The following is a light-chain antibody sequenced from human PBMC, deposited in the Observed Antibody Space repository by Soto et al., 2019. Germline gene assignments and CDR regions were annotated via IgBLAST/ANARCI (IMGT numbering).Light chain of an antibody. J-gene: IGKJ1*01. V-gene: IGKV3-20*01. CDR3: HQFDSSLT. CDR2: ATS. CDR1: QSVGSSY. Sequence: EIVLTQSPGTLSLSPGERATLSCRASQSVGSSYLAWYQQKPGQAPRLLMYATSSRATGIPDRFSDSGSGTDFTLTLRRLEPEDFSVYYCHQFDSSLTFGQGTRVEIK.